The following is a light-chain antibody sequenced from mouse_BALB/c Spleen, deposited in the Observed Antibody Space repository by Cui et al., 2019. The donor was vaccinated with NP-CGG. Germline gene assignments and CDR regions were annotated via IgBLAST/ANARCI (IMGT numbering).Light chain of an antibody. CDR3: ALWYSNHWV. Sequence: QAVVTQESAPTTSPGETVTLTCRSSTGAVTTNNYANWVQEKPDHLFTSLIGGTSNRAPGVPARFSGSLIGDKAALTITGAQTEDETIYFCALWYSNHWVFGGGTKLTVL. V-gene: IGLV1*01. CDR2: GTS. CDR1: TGAVTTNNY. J-gene: IGLJ1*01.